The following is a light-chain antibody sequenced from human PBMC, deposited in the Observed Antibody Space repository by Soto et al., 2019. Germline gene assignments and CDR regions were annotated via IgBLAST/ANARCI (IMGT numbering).Light chain of an antibody. CDR2: DAS. V-gene: IGKV1-5*01. CDR1: ETIINW. CDR3: QQYNNYWT. J-gene: IGKJ1*01. Sequence: DIQMTQSPSTLSASVGDRVIITCRASETIINWLAWFQQKPGRAPKLLIYDASTLESGVPSRFSGSGSGTEFTLTIRGLQPDDFATYYCQQYNNYWTFGQGTKVDIK.